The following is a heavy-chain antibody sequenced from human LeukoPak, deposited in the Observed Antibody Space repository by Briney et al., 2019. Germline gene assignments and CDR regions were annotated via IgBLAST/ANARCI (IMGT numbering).Heavy chain of an antibody. CDR1: GGSISSYY. V-gene: IGHV4-59*06. J-gene: IGHJ6*02. CDR2: IYYSGST. Sequence: SETLSLTCTVSGGSISSYYWSWIRQHPGKGLEWIGYIYYSGSTYYNPSLKSRVTISVDTSKNQFSLKLSSVTAADTAVYYCARDLPYYDSSGYPHYYYYYGMDVWGQGTTVTVSS. D-gene: IGHD3-22*01. CDR3: ARDLPYYDSSGYPHYYYYYGMDV.